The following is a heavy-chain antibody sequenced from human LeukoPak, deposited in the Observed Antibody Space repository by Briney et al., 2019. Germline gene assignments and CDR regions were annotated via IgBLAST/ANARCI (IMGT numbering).Heavy chain of an antibody. Sequence: PSETLSLTCTVSGGSISSYYWSWIRQPPGKGLEWIGYIYYSGSTNYNPSLKSRVTISVDTSKNQFSLKLSSVTAADTAVYYCARDIVVVTAGYYYYYGMDVWGQGTTVTVSS. CDR3: ARDIVVVTAGYYYYYGMDV. D-gene: IGHD2-21*02. CDR2: IYYSGST. J-gene: IGHJ6*02. CDR1: GGSISSYY. V-gene: IGHV4-59*12.